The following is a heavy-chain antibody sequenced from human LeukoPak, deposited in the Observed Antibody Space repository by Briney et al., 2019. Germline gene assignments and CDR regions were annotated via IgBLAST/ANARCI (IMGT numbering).Heavy chain of an antibody. CDR2: ISAYNGNT. CDR3: ARGPIIDIVVIPAAADYYHMDV. V-gene: IGHV1-18*01. D-gene: IGHD2-2*01. J-gene: IGHJ6*03. CDR1: GYTLTSYG. Sequence: ASVNVSCRASGYTLTSYGISWVRQAPGQGLEWMGWISAYNGNTRYAQKLQGRVTMTTDSSTSTAYMELRRLRSDDTGVYYCARGPIIDIVVIPAAADYYHMDVSGKGTTATVSS.